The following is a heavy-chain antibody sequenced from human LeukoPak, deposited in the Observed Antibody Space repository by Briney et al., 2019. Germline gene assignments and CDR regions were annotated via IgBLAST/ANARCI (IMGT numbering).Heavy chain of an antibody. J-gene: IGHJ6*02. CDR3: ARDSEDIVVVPAAIGTYYYYGMDV. Sequence: EASVKVSCKVSGYTLTELSMHWVRQAPGKGLEWMGGFDPEDGETIYAQKFQGRVTITADKSTSTAYMELSSLRSEDTAVYYCARDSEDIVVVPAAIGTYYYYGMDVWGRGTTVTVSS. CDR1: GYTLTELS. V-gene: IGHV1-24*01. CDR2: FDPEDGET. D-gene: IGHD2-2*02.